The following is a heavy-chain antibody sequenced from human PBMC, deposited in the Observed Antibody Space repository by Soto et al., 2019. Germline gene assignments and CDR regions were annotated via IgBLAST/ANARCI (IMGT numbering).Heavy chain of an antibody. CDR2: IRGKTYGATT. CDR3: SRDHEYPHSYDFDY. J-gene: IGHJ4*02. V-gene: IGHV3-49*04. D-gene: IGHD2-2*01. CDR1: GFNFRDFA. Sequence: PGGSLRLSCTVSGFNFRDFAMSWVRQAPGKGLEWVGFIRGKTYGATTEYAASVKGRFTISTDDSKSIAYLQMNSLKTEDTAVYYCSRDHEYPHSYDFDYCGQGTLVTVSS.